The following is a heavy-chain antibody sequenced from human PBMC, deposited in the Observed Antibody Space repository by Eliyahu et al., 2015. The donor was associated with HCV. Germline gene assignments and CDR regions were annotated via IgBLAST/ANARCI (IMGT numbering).Heavy chain of an antibody. CDR2: INPNSGST. J-gene: IGHJ4*02. V-gene: IGHV1-8*01. CDR1: GYTFTSFD. CDR3: ARERDGSGSLGN. D-gene: IGHD3-10*01. Sequence: QVQLVQSGAEVKKPGASLKVXCKASGYTFTSFDINWVRQATGQGLEWMGWINPNSGSTGYAQKFQGRVTMTRDTSTSTAYMELSSLRSEDTAVYYCARERDGSGSLGNWGQGTLVTVSS.